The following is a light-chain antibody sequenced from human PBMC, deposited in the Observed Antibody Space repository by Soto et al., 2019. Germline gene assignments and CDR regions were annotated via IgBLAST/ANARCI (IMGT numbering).Light chain of an antibody. CDR3: QQYGSSPYT. Sequence: ENVLTQSPGTLSLSPGERATLSCRASKSVSSRFLAWYQQKPGQAPRLLMYGASNRATGIPDRFSGTGSGTDFTLTISRLEPEDFAVYYCQQYGSSPYTFGLGTKLEIK. V-gene: IGKV3-20*01. J-gene: IGKJ2*01. CDR1: KSVSSRF. CDR2: GAS.